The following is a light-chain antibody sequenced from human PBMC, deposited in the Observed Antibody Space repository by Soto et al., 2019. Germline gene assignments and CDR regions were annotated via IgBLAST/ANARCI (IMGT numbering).Light chain of an antibody. J-gene: IGLJ2*01. V-gene: IGLV1-47*02. CDR2: SNN. Sequence: QSVLTQPPSASATPGQRVTISCTGSSSNIGTNYVYCYQQLPGTAHKLLIFSNNQRPSGVPDRFSGSKSGTSASLAISGLRSEDEADYYCEAWDDSLRGPVFGGGTKLTVL. CDR1: SSNIGTNY. CDR3: EAWDDSLRGPV.